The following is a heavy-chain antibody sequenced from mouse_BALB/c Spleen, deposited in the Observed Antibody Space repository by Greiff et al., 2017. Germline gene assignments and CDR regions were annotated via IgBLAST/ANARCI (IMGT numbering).Heavy chain of an antibody. CDR1: GFSLTSYG. V-gene: IGHV2-6-2*01. CDR3: ASEFRDYDGFAY. J-gene: IGHJ3*01. CDR2: IWSDGST. D-gene: IGHD2-4*01. Sequence: VKVVESGPDLVAPSQSLSITCTVSGFSLTSYGVHWVRQPPGKGLEWLVVIWSDGSTTYNSALKSRLSISKDNSKSQVFLKMNSLQTDDTAMYYCASEFRDYDGFAYWGQGTLVTVSA.